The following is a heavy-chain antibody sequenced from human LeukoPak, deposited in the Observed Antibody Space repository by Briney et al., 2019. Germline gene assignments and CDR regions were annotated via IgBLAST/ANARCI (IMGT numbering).Heavy chain of an antibody. CDR2: IDPSGGST. CDR1: GYTFTSYY. CDR3: ARDNDSRDPPHFDY. V-gene: IGHV1-46*01. J-gene: IGHJ4*02. D-gene: IGHD3-16*01. Sequence: ASVKVSCKASGYTFTSYYMHWVRQAPGQGLEWMGIIDPSGGSTSYAQKFQGRVTMTRDMSTRTAYMELSSLRSEDTAVYYCARDNDSRDPPHFDYWGQGTLVTVSS.